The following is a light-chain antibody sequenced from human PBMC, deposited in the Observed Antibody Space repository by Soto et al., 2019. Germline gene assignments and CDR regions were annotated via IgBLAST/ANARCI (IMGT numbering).Light chain of an antibody. CDR1: SSDVGGFEY. J-gene: IGLJ1*01. V-gene: IGLV2-14*01. CDR2: DVT. Sequence: QSALGQPASVSGSPGQSITISCTGTSSDVGGFEYASWYQHQPGKAPKLIIYDVTKRPSGVSNRFSGSKSGNTASLTISGIQAEDEGDYYCGSITRSSTSVFGTGTKVTVL. CDR3: GSITRSSTSV.